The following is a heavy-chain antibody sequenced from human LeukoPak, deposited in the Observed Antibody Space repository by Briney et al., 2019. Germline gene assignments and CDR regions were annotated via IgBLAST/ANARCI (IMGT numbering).Heavy chain of an antibody. Sequence: GASVKVSCKASGYTFTSYGISWVRQAPGQGLEWMGWISAYNGNTNYAQKLQGRVTMTTDTSTSTAYMELRSLRSDDTAVYYCARAPLLWFGELLSVGTHGDYWGRGTLVTVSS. V-gene: IGHV1-18*04. J-gene: IGHJ4*02. D-gene: IGHD3-10*01. CDR3: ARAPLLWFGELLSVGTHGDY. CDR1: GYTFTSYG. CDR2: ISAYNGNT.